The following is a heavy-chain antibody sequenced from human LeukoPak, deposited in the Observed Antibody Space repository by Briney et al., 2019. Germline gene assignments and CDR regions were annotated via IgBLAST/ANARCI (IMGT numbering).Heavy chain of an antibody. D-gene: IGHD2-2*01. V-gene: IGHV3-7*01. Sequence: GGSLRLSCAASGFTFSSYWMSWVRQAPGKGLEWVANIKRDGGEKYYVDSVKSRFTISRDNTKNSLYLQMNSLRAEDTAVYYCGRGGDCSSTSCHLDYWGQGTLVTVSS. CDR2: IKRDGGEK. CDR1: GFTFSSYW. CDR3: GRGGDCSSTSCHLDY. J-gene: IGHJ4*02.